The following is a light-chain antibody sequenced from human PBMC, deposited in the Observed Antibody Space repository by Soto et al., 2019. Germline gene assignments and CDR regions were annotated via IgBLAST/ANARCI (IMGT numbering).Light chain of an antibody. V-gene: IGKV1-9*01. CDR2: SSS. CDR1: QVISSY. CDR3: HQHNSYYST. J-gene: IGKJ1*01. Sequence: DIQFTQSPSFLSASVGDRSSITCWAIQVISSYLSGHQQKPVRSPTLLIYSSSTFQSFFPSRFSGSGSATALTLPIISMQHEDFAAYYYHQHNSYYSTFGQGTQVEIK.